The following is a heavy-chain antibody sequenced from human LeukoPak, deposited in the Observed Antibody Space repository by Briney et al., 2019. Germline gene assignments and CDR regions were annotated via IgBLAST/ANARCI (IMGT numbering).Heavy chain of an antibody. CDR1: GGSFSGYY. D-gene: IGHD1-26*01. CDR2: INHSGST. J-gene: IGHJ4*02. Sequence: SETLSLTCAVYGGSFSGYYWSWIRQPPGKGLEWIREINHSGSTNYNPSLKSRVTISVDTSKNQFSLKLSSVTAADTAVYYCARGEIKEWELQDFDYWGQGTLVTVSS. V-gene: IGHV4-34*01. CDR3: ARGEIKEWELQDFDY.